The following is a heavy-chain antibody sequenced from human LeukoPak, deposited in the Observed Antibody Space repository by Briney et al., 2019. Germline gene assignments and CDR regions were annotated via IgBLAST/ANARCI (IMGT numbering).Heavy chain of an antibody. CDR1: GFSFGDYS. CDR2: IRSDNSAI. J-gene: IGHJ4*02. D-gene: IGHD3-22*01. V-gene: IGHV3-48*01. CDR3: ASREGYYYDSSGIALGI. Sequence: PGGSLRLSCAASGFSFGDYSMTWVRQAPGKGLEWVSYIRSDNSAIYYADSVKGRFTISRDNAKKSLYLQMNSLRAEDTAVYYCASREGYYYDSSGIALGIWGQGTLVTVSS.